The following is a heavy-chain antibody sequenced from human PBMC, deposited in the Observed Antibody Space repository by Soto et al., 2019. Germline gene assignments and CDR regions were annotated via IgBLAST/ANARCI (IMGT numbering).Heavy chain of an antibody. CDR3: ARDASSWGY. V-gene: IGHV3-48*02. Sequence: EVQLVESGGGLVQPGGSLRLSCAASGFTFTTYSMNWVRQAPGKGLEWVSYISSSSSTTYYADSVKGRFTISRDNAKNSLYLQMNSPRDEVTAVYYCARDASSWGYWGQGTLVTVSS. J-gene: IGHJ4*02. CDR2: ISSSSSTT. D-gene: IGHD3-16*01. CDR1: GFTFTTYS.